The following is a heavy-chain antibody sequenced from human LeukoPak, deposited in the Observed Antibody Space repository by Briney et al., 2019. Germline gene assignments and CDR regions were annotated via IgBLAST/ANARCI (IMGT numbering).Heavy chain of an antibody. Sequence: PGGSLRLSCAASRFTFSSYGMHWVRQAPGKGLEWVAVISYDGSNKYYADSVKGRFTISRDNSKNTLYLQMNSLRAEDTAVYYCAKPDKLVVAATYFDYWGQGTLVTVSS. CDR2: ISYDGSNK. CDR1: RFTFSSYG. D-gene: IGHD2-15*01. J-gene: IGHJ4*02. V-gene: IGHV3-30*18. CDR3: AKPDKLVVAATYFDY.